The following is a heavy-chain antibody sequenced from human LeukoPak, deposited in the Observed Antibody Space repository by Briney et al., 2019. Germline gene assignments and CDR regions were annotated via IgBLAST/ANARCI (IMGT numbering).Heavy chain of an antibody. J-gene: IGHJ4*02. CDR1: GFTVSNNY. Sequence: GGSLRLFCAASGFTVSNNYMSWVRQAPGKGLEWVSIIYSGAGSTYYADSVKGRFTISRDNAKNSLYLQMNSLRAEDTAVYYCARRNFIQLWVNWGQGTLVTVSS. CDR2: IYSGAGST. CDR3: ARRNFIQLWVN. V-gene: IGHV3-53*01. D-gene: IGHD5-18*01.